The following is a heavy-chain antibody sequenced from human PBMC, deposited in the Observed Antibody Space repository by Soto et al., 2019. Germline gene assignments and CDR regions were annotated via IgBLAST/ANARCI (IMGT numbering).Heavy chain of an antibody. CDR2: INHSGST. CDR3: ARYVLLWFGELPNYYGMDV. Sequence: SETLSLTCAVYGGSFSGYYWSWIRQPPGKGLEWIGEINHSGSTNYNPSLKSRVTISVDTSKNQFSLKLSSVTAADTAVYYCARYVLLWFGELPNYYGMDVWGQGTTVTVS. J-gene: IGHJ6*02. V-gene: IGHV4-34*01. D-gene: IGHD3-10*01. CDR1: GGSFSGYY.